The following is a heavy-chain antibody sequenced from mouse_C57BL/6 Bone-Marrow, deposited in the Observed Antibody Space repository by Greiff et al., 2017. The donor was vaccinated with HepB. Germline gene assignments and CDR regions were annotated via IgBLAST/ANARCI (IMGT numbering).Heavy chain of an antibody. CDR1: GFTFSSYG. Sequence: EVQLQQSGGDLVKPGGSLKLSCAASGFTFSSYGMSWVRQTPDKRLEWVATISSGGSYTYYPDSVKGRFTISRDNAKNTLYLQMSSLKSEDTAMYYCARLDYYAMDYWGQGTSVTVSS. CDR3: ARLDYYAMDY. V-gene: IGHV5-6*01. J-gene: IGHJ4*01. CDR2: ISSGGSYT.